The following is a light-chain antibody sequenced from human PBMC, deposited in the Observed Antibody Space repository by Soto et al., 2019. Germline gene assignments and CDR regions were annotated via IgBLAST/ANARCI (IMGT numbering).Light chain of an antibody. V-gene: IGKV1-39*01. Sequence: DIHMTHSPSSLSASVGDRVTITCRASQSISSYLNWYQQKPGKAPKLLIYAASSLQSGVPSRFSGSGSGTEFTLTIGNLQPDDFATYYCQQYNSYSFGQGTKVDIX. J-gene: IGKJ1*01. CDR1: QSISSY. CDR2: AAS. CDR3: QQYNSYS.